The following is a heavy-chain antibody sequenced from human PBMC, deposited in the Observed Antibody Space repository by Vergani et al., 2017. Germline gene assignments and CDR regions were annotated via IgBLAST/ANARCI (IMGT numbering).Heavy chain of an antibody. CDR1: GGSFSGYY. CDR2: INHSGST. D-gene: IGHD6-19*01. CDR3: ARGGAVAGRYYYYGMDV. J-gene: IGHJ6*02. Sequence: QVQLPQWGAGLLKPSETLSLTCAVYGGSFSGYYWSWIRQPPGKALEWIGEINHSGSTNYNPSLKSRVTISVDTAKNQFSLKLSSVTAADTAVYYCARGGAVAGRYYYYGMDVWGQGTTVTVSS. V-gene: IGHV4-34*01.